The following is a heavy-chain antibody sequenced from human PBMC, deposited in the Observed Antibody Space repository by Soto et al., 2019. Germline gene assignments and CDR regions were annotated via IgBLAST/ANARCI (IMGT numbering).Heavy chain of an antibody. CDR1: GFTLSSYG. J-gene: IGHJ6*02. D-gene: IGHD3-3*01. Sequence: FPRLSCGASGFTLSSYGMHWVRQAPGKGMGWGAVISYDGSNKYYADSVKGRFNISRDNSKKTLYLQMNSLRAEDTAVYYCAKDTTIFGVVMAVWGQGTTVTVSS. CDR2: ISYDGSNK. V-gene: IGHV3-30*18. CDR3: AKDTTIFGVVMAV.